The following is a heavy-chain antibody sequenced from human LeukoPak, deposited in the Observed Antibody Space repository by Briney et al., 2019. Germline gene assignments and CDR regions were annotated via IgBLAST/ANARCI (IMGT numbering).Heavy chain of an antibody. CDR3: ARSHYYGSGEFAFLHH. Sequence: SETLSLTCTVSGGSISSSSYYWGWIRQPPGKGLEWIGHIYNSGTTNYKPSLESRLTISVDTSKNQFSLNLNSVTAADTAVYYCARSHYYGSGEFAFLHHWGQGTPVTVSS. J-gene: IGHJ1*01. CDR2: IYNSGTT. CDR1: GGSISSSSYY. V-gene: IGHV4-61*05. D-gene: IGHD3-10*01.